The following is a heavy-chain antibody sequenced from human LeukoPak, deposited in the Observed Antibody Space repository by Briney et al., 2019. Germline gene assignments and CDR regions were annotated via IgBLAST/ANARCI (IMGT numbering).Heavy chain of an antibody. Sequence: SETLSLTCTVSGGSISSSSYYWGWIRQPPGTGLEWIGSIYYSGSTYYNPSLKSRVTISVDTSKNQFSLKLSSATAADTAVYYCARGRLEWLLFGYWGQGTLVTVSS. CDR3: ARGRLEWLLFGY. D-gene: IGHD3-3*01. V-gene: IGHV4-39*07. J-gene: IGHJ4*02. CDR2: IYYSGST. CDR1: GGSISSSSYY.